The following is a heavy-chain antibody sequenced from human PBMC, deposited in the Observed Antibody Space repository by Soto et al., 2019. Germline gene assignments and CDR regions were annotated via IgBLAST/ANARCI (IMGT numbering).Heavy chain of an antibody. D-gene: IGHD1-1*01. V-gene: IGHV3-23*01. J-gene: IGHJ4*02. CDR2: ISGSGDST. CDR1: GFTVSSYA. Sequence: GGSLRLSCAASGFTVSSYAMNWVRQAPGKGLEWVSVISGSGDSTYYADSVKGRFTISRDNSKNTLYLQMNSLRAEDTAVYYCAKRATGTDFDYWGQGNLVTVSS. CDR3: AKRATGTDFDY.